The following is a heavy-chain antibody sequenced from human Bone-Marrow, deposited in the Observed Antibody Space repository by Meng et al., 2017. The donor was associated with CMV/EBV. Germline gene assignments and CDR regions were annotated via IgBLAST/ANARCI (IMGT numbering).Heavy chain of an antibody. Sequence: SVKVSCKASGGTFRNSAISWVRQAPGQGLEWMGGIIPIFGTANYAQKFQGRVTITTDESTSTAYMELSSLRSEDTAVYYCARDGGLAGYNWFDPWGQGTLVTVSS. V-gene: IGHV1-69*05. CDR1: GGTFRNSA. D-gene: IGHD2-15*01. CDR3: ARDGGLAGYNWFDP. J-gene: IGHJ5*02. CDR2: IIPIFGTA.